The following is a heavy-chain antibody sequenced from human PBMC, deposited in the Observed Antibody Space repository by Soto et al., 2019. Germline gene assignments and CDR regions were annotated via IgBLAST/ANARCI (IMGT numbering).Heavy chain of an antibody. D-gene: IGHD6-6*01. J-gene: IGHJ4*02. Sequence: ASVKVSCKASGYTFTGYYMHWVRQAPGQGLEWMGWINLNSGDTKYAQKFQGRVTMTRDTSTRTAYMEVSRLTSDDTAVYYCARSLSTIGGRPDSWGQGTLVTVSS. CDR1: GYTFTGYY. CDR2: INLNSGDT. CDR3: ARSLSTIGGRPDS. V-gene: IGHV1-2*02.